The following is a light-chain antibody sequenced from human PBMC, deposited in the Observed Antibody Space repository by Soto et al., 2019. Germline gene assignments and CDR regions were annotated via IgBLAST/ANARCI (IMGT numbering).Light chain of an antibody. CDR2: DDS. Sequence: SYELTQPPSVSVAPGQTATITCGGNNIGSKSVHWYQQKPGQAPVLVVHDDSDRPSGIPERFSGSNSGNTATLTISGVEAGDEADYYCQVWENSINHWVFGGGTKVTVL. V-gene: IGLV3-21*02. CDR1: NIGSKS. J-gene: IGLJ3*02. CDR3: QVWENSINHWV.